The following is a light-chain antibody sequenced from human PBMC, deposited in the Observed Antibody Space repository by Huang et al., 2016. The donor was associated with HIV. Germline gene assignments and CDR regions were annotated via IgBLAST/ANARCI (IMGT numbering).Light chain of an antibody. CDR1: QSINRY. CDR3: QQTYSTPRT. Sequence: DIQMTQSPSALSASVGDRVTITCRANQSINRYLNWYQQKSWKAPNLLIYAASSLQSGVPSRFSGSGSGTDFALTISSLQPEDFATFYCQQTYSTPRTFGPGTKVDIK. V-gene: IGKV1-39*01. J-gene: IGKJ3*01. CDR2: AAS.